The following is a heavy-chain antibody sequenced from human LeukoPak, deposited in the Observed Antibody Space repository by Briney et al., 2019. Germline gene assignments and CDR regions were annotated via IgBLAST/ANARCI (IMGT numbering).Heavy chain of an antibody. CDR3: AKDVLEK. Sequence: GGSLRLSCVAAGFSVSGQWMSWVRQAPGKGLEWVATIKGDGSQKFYVDSVKGRFTISRDNADNSLQLQMNSLRDEDTAVYYCAKDVLEKWGQGTLVSVSS. CDR1: GFSVSGQW. J-gene: IGHJ4*02. CDR2: IKGDGSQK. V-gene: IGHV3-7*01.